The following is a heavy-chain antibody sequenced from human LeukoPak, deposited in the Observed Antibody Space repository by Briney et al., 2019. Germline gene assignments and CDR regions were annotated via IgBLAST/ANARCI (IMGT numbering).Heavy chain of an antibody. CDR2: ISGSGGST. V-gene: IGHV3-23*01. CDR1: GFTFSSYA. D-gene: IGHD6-13*01. Sequence: GGSLRLSCAASGFTFSSYAMSWVRQAPGKGLEWVSAISGSGGSTYYADSVKGRFTISRDNSKNTLYLQMNSLRAEDTAVYYCAKYSCSWYLTGYFDYWGQGTLVTVSS. J-gene: IGHJ4*02. CDR3: AKYSCSWYLTGYFDY.